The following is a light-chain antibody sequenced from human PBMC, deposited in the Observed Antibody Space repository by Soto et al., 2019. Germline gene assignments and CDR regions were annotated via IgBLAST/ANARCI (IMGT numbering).Light chain of an antibody. CDR2: WAS. J-gene: IGKJ1*01. CDR1: QSVLYSPNNKNY. CDR3: QQYYSTPWT. Sequence: DIVMTQSPDSLAVSLGERATINCKSSQSVLYSPNNKNYLAWYQQKPGQPPKLLIYWASTRESGVPDRFSGSGSGTDFTLTIGSLQAEDVAVYYCQQYYSTPWTFDQGTKVEIK. V-gene: IGKV4-1*01.